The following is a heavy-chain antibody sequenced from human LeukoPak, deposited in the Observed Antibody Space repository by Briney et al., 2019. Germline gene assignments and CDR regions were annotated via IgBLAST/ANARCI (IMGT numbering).Heavy chain of an antibody. CDR3: ARRYDFWSGYYHYYYYYMDV. CDR1: GGSLSGYY. V-gene: IGHV4-34*01. CDR2: INHCGSS. Sequence: PSETLSLTCAVYGGSLSGYYWSWLRHPPGKGLECIGEINHCGSSNYNPSLKSRVTISVDTSKNQFSLKLSSVTAADTAVYYCARRYDFWSGYYHYYYYYMDVWGKGTTVTVSS. J-gene: IGHJ6*03. D-gene: IGHD3-3*01.